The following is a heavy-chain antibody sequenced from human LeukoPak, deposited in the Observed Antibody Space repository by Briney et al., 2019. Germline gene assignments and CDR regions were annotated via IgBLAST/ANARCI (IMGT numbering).Heavy chain of an antibody. CDR3: ARAYNSHFDY. Sequence: GGSLRLSCAASGFTFSSYWMHWVRQAPGKGLVCASRIKSDGSSTSYADSVKGRFTISRDDAKNTLYLQMNSLRAEDTAVYYCARAYNSHFDYWGQGALVTVSS. D-gene: IGHD1-1*01. CDR1: GFTFSSYW. J-gene: IGHJ4*02. CDR2: IKSDGSST. V-gene: IGHV3-74*01.